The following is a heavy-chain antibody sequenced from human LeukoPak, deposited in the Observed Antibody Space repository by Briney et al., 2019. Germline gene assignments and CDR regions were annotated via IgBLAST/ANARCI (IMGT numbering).Heavy chain of an antibody. CDR1: GFTISTYW. CDR2: IKQDGSEK. D-gene: IGHD6-25*01. Sequence: GGSLRLSCAASGFTISTYWMSWVRQAPGKGLEWVANIKQDGSEKYYVDSVKGRFTISRDNAKNSLYLQMNSLRAEDTAVYYCARARSGPHYFGNWGQGTLVTVSS. V-gene: IGHV3-7*01. CDR3: ARARSGPHYFGN. J-gene: IGHJ4*02.